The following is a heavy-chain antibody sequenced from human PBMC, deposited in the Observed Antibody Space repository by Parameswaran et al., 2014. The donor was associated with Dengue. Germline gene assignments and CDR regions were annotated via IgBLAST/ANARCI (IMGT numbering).Heavy chain of an antibody. J-gene: IGHJ6*02. CDR3: AKDTTMTLVRRAIIYYYGMDV. V-gene: IGHV3-30*04. D-gene: IGHD3-10*01. Sequence: MPGVRQAPGKGLEWVAVISDDGRNQYYADSVKGRFTISRDNSENTVFLQMNSLRPEDTAVYYCAKDTTMTLVRRAIIYYYGMDVWGQGTTVTVSS. CDR2: ISDDGRNQ.